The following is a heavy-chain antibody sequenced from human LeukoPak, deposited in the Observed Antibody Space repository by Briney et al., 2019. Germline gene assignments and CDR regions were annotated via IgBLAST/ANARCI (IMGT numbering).Heavy chain of an antibody. CDR3: AKVRASGYSSSWGFDY. V-gene: IGHV3-30*18. D-gene: IGHD6-13*01. Sequence: PGGSLRLSCAASGFTFSSYGMLWVRQAPGKGLEWVAVISYDGSNKYYADFVKGRFTISRDNSKNTLYLQMNSLRAEDTAVYYCAKVRASGYSSSWGFDYWGQGTLVTVSS. CDR1: GFTFSSYG. J-gene: IGHJ4*02. CDR2: ISYDGSNK.